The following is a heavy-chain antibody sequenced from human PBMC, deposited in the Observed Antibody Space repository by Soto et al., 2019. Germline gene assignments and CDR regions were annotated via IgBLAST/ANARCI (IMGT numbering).Heavy chain of an antibody. J-gene: IGHJ6*02. CDR2: IYHSGST. CDR3: ARKRGGYCSGGSCPTYGMDV. CDR1: GGSISSGGYS. V-gene: IGHV4-30-2*01. Sequence: SETLSLTCAVSGGSISSGGYSWSWIRQPPGKGLEWIGYIYHSGSTYYNPSLKSRVTISVDRSKNQFSLKLSSVTAADAAVYYCARKRGGYCSGGSCPTYGMDVWGQGTTVTVSS. D-gene: IGHD2-15*01.